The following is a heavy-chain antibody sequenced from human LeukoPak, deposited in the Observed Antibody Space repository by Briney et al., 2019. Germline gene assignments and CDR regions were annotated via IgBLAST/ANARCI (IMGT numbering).Heavy chain of an antibody. Sequence: SGGSLRLSCAPSGLIFNSYAMNWARQAPGKGLAWVSLIYSDGVTQYADSVKGRCTISRDNSKNTLYLQMNSLRDEDTAVYFCARDRAEAKTWVEFDPWGQGTLVTVSS. V-gene: IGHV3-66*02. CDR3: ARDRAEAKTWVEFDP. J-gene: IGHJ5*02. CDR1: GLIFNSYA. CDR2: IYSDGVT.